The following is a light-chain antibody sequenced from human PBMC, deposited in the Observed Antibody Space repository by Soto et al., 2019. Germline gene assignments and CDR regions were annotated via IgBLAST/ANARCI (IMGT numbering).Light chain of an antibody. CDR3: QQRRGT. J-gene: IGKJ4*01. CDR2: DAS. CDR1: QSVSSY. Sequence: EIVLTQSPATLSLSPGERATLSYRASQSVSSYLAWYQQKHGQAPRLLIYDASNRATGIPARFSGSGSGTDFTLTIRSLEPEDFAVYYCQQRRGTFGGGTKVEIK. V-gene: IGKV3-11*01.